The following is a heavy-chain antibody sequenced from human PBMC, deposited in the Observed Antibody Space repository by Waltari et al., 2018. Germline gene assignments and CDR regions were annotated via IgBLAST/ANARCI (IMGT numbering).Heavy chain of an antibody. V-gene: IGHV6-1*01. CDR1: SYG. J-gene: IGHJ6*02. CDR3: ARHKVVAATYFGMDV. D-gene: IGHD2-15*01. CDR2: TYYMSKWYN. Sequence: SYGFSWVRQAPGQGLEWLGRTYYMSKWYNDYAVSVKSRITINPDTSKNQFSLQLNSVTPEDTAVYYCARHKVVAATYFGMDVWGQGTTVTVSS.